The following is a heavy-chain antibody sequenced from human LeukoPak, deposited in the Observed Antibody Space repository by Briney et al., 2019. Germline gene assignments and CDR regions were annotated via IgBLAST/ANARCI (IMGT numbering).Heavy chain of an antibody. CDR3: ARDRSTPSSNWAQGWWYYYYGMDV. CDR1: GYTFTSYG. Sequence: GASVKVSCKASGYTFTSYGISWVRQAPGQGLEWMGWISAYNGNTNYAQKLQGRVTMTTDTSTSTAYMELRSLRSDDTAVYYCARDRSTPSSNWAQGWWYYYYGMDVWGQGTTVTVSS. J-gene: IGHJ6*02. D-gene: IGHD2-15*01. CDR2: ISAYNGNT. V-gene: IGHV1-18*01.